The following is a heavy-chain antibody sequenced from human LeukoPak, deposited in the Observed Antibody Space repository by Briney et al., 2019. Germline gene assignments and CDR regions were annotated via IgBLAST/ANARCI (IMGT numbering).Heavy chain of an antibody. CDR1: GFTFSSYS. V-gene: IGHV3-48*01. J-gene: IGHJ3*02. D-gene: IGHD1-26*01. CDR3: ARLSIVGATDAFDI. CDR2: ISSSSSTI. Sequence: GGSLRLSCAASGFTFSSYSMNWVRQAPGKGLEWVSYISSSSSTIYYADSVKGRFTISRDNAKNSLYLQMNSLRAEDTAVYYCARLSIVGATDAFDIWGQGTMVTVSS.